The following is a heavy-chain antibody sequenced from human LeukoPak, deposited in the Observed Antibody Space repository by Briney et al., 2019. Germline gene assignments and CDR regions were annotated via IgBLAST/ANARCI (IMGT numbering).Heavy chain of an antibody. D-gene: IGHD3-22*01. J-gene: IGHJ4*02. Sequence: GASVKVSCKXSGYTFTSYDINWVLQATGQGLGWMGRMNPNSGNTGYAQKFQGRVTMTRNTSISTAYMELSSLRSEDTAVYYCARRRGYYDSNGYLAYWGQGTLVTVSS. CDR1: GYTFTSYD. CDR2: MNPNSGNT. CDR3: ARRRGYYDSNGYLAY. V-gene: IGHV1-8*01.